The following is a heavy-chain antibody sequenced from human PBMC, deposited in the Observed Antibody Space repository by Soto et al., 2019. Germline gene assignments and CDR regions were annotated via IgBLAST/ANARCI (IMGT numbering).Heavy chain of an antibody. CDR2: INESGST. CDR1: GQSFSGHS. D-gene: IGHD1-1*01. CDR3: ARGAGIVALPGELEDVKYDY. V-gene: IGHV4-34*01. Sequence: QVQLQQWGAGLVKPSETLSLSCAVYGQSFSGHSWAWIRQPPGTGLEWMGEINESGSTYYNPSLKSRVTISTDTSTNQFSLKLSSVSAADTAAYFCARGAGIVALPGELEDVKYDYWGQGSLVNVSS. J-gene: IGHJ4*02.